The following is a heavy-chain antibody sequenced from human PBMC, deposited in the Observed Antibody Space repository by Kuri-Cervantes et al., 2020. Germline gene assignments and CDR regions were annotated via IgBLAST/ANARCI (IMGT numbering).Heavy chain of an antibody. Sequence: GESLKISCAASGFTFSSYEMNWVRQAPGRGLEWVSGIRASGSNTYYAASVKGRFTISRDNSKNTLYLQMNSLRAEDTAVYYCVREDSRWGQGTMVTVSS. D-gene: IGHD2-15*01. CDR2: IRASGSNT. CDR1: GFTFSSYE. V-gene: IGHV3-23*01. CDR3: VREDSR. J-gene: IGHJ3*01.